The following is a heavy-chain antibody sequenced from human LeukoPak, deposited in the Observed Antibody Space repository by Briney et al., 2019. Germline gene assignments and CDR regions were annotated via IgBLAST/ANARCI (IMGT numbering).Heavy chain of an antibody. CDR3: ARHAGRYFYYGLDV. J-gene: IGHJ6*02. Sequence: SETLSLTRTVSGGSISSSSYYWGWIRQPPGKGLEWIGTLYYGGSTYYNPSFKSRVTISVDTSKNQFSLKLNSVTAADTAVYYCARHAGRYFYYGLDVWGQGTTVTVSS. CDR2: LYYGGST. V-gene: IGHV4-39*01. CDR1: GGSISSSSYY. D-gene: IGHD1-14*01.